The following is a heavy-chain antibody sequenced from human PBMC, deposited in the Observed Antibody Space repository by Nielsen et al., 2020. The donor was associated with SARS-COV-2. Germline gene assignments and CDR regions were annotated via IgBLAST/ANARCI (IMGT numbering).Heavy chain of an antibody. CDR1: GYTFTSYD. CDR2: MNPNSGNT. V-gene: IGHV1-8*01. CDR3: AREGTEPTVPLWGRYYYYYGMDV. Sequence: ASVKVSCKASGYTFTSYDINWVRQATGQGLEWMGGMNPNSGNTGYAQKFQGRVTMTRNTSISTAYMELSSLRSEDTAVYYCAREGTEPTVPLWGRYYYYYGMDVWGQGTTVTVSS. J-gene: IGHJ6*02. D-gene: IGHD4-17*01.